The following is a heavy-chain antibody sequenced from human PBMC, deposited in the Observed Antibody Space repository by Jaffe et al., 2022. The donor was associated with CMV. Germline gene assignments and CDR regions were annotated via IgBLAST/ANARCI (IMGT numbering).Heavy chain of an antibody. CDR2: MFHTGTT. V-gene: IGHV4-39*01. D-gene: IGHD4-17*01. CDR1: GGSISATTYY. CDR3: ARIDYGNSFDY. Sequence: QLQLQESGPGLVRPSETLSLTCTVSGGSISATTYYWGWIRQPPGKGLEWIGNMFHTGTTHYNPSLTSRVTISVDTSKNQFSLRLSSVSAADTAVYYCARIDYGNSFDYWGQGTLVTVSS. J-gene: IGHJ4*02.